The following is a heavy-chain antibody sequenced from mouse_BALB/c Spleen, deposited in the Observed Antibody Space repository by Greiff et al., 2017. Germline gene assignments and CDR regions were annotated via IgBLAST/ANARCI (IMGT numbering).Heavy chain of an antibody. D-gene: IGHD2-4*01. J-gene: IGHJ4*01. CDR2: ISDGGSYT. V-gene: IGHV5-4*02. Sequence: EVKLVESGGGLVKPGGSLKLSCAASGFTFSDYYMYWVRQTPEKRLEWVATISDGGSYTYYPDSVKGRFTIPRDNAKNNLYLQMSSLKSEDTAMYYCARVDYLSMDYWGQGTSVTVSS. CDR3: ARVDYLSMDY. CDR1: GFTFSDYY.